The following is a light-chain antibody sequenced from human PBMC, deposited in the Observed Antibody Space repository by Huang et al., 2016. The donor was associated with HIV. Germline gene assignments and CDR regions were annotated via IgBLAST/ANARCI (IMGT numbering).Light chain of an antibody. CDR2: AAA. CDR3: LQHNKYPPT. J-gene: IGKJ2*01. V-gene: IGKV1-17*03. CDR1: QDIGNF. Sequence: DIQMTQSPSAMSASVGDRVTITCRASQDIGNFIAWFQQKPGRVPERLIYAAASLQSGVPSMFSGSESETEFTLTINSLQPEDFATYYCLQHNKYPPTFGQGTKLEIK.